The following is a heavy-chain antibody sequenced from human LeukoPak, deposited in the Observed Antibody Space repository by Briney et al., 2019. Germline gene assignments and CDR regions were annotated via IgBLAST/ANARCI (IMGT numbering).Heavy chain of an antibody. Sequence: GGSLRLSCAASGFTFDDYAMHWVRQAPGKGLEWVSGISWNSGSIGYADSVKGRFTISRDNAKNSLYLQMNSLRAEDTALYYCAKETYRQLVGAFDYWGQGTLVTVSS. V-gene: IGHV3-9*01. CDR2: ISWNSGSI. D-gene: IGHD1-26*01. CDR3: AKETYRQLVGAFDY. CDR1: GFTFDDYA. J-gene: IGHJ4*02.